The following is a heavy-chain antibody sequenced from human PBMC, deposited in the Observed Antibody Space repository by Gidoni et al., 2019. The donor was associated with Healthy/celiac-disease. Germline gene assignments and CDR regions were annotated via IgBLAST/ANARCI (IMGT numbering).Heavy chain of an antibody. CDR3: AKDGEGFY. CDR2: ISYDGSNR. D-gene: IGHD2-21*01. Sequence: QVQLVESGGGVVQPESSLSLSCAAYGFTFSNYGMQWFRQAPGKGLEWVAVISYDGSNRYYADSVKGRFTISRDNSKNTLYLQMNRLRPEDTAVYYCAKDGEGFYWGQGTLVTVSS. V-gene: IGHV3-30*18. CDR1: GFTFSNYG. J-gene: IGHJ4*02.